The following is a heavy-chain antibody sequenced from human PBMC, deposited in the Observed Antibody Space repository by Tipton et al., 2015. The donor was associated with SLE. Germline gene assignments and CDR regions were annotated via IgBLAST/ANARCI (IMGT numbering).Heavy chain of an antibody. J-gene: IGHJ6*03. CDR1: GGSFTKYG. CDR3: ARDSRGYSSSWYRRKSSYYMDV. Sequence: QLVQSGAEVKKPGSSVKVSCTASGGSFTKYGVSWVRQAPGQGLEWMGGIIPMSDTSNYAQKFQVRVTITADEFSNTAYMELTSLRSEDTAVYYCARDSRGYSSSWYRRKSSYYMDVWGEGTTVTVSS. CDR2: IIPMSDTS. D-gene: IGHD6-13*01. V-gene: IGHV1-69*01.